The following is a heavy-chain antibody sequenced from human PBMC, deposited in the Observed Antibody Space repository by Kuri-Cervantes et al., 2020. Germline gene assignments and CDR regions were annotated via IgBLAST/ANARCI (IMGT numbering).Heavy chain of an antibody. D-gene: IGHD6-19*01. CDR1: GFTFSTFA. CDR3: ARDFGSGQGY. J-gene: IGHJ4*02. CDR2: ISADGGRT. Sequence: GESLKISCVASGFTFSTFAMSWVRQAPGRGLEYVSGISADGGRTYYADSMKGRFTISRDNAKNTLYLQMNSLRAEDTAVYYCARDFGSGQGYWGQGTLVTVSS. V-gene: IGHV3-23*01.